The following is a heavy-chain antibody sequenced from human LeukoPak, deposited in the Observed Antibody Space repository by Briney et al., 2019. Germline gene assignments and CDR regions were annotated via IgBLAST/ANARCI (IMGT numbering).Heavy chain of an antibody. CDR2: INPNSGGI. J-gene: IGHJ6*03. CDR3: ARVASIAARPEAYYYYYYMDV. D-gene: IGHD6-6*01. V-gene: IGHV1-2*02. CDR1: GYTFTGYY. Sequence: ASVKVSCKASGYTFTGYYMHWVRQAPGQGLEWMGWINPNSGGINYAQKFQGRVTMTRDTSISTAYMELSRLRSDDTAVYYCARVASIAARPEAYYYYYYMDVWGKGTTVTVSS.